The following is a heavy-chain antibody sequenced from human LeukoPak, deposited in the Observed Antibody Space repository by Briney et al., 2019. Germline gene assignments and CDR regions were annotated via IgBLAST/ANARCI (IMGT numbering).Heavy chain of an antibody. V-gene: IGHV3-23*01. CDR2: ISGSGGST. CDR3: AKLYSYGRVLDAFDI. J-gene: IGHJ3*02. CDR1: GFTFSSYA. Sequence: GGSLRLSCAASGFTFSSYAMSWVRQAPGKGLEWVSAISGSGGSTYHADSVKGRFTISRDNSKNTLYLQMNSLRAEDTAVYYCAKLYSYGRVLDAFDIWGQGTMVTVSS. D-gene: IGHD5-18*01.